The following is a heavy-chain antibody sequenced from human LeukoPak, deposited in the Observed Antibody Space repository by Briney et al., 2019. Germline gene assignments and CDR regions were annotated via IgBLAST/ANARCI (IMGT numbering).Heavy chain of an antibody. CDR3: ATDLTDPGGY. D-gene: IGHD2-21*02. J-gene: IGHJ4*02. CDR2: MNPNSGNT. CDR1: GYTFTSYD. Sequence: ASVKVSCKASGYTFTSYDINWVRQATGQGLEWMGWMNPNSGNTGYAQKFQGRVTMTEDTSTDTAYMELSSLRSEDTAVYYCATDLTDPGGYWGQGTLVTVSS. V-gene: IGHV1-8*02.